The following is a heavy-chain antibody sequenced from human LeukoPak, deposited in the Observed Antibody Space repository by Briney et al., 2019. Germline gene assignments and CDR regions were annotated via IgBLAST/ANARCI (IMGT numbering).Heavy chain of an antibody. V-gene: IGHV3-11*06. CDR1: GFTFSDYY. Sequence: GGSLRLSCAASGFTFSDYYMSWIRQAPGKGLEWVSYISSSSSYTNYADSVKGRFTISRDNAKNSLYLQMNSLRAEDTAVYYCARGDCSSTSCYGYHYYYGMDVWGQGTTVTVSS. CDR3: ARGDCSSTSCYGYHYYYGMDV. J-gene: IGHJ6*02. CDR2: ISSSSSYT. D-gene: IGHD2-2*01.